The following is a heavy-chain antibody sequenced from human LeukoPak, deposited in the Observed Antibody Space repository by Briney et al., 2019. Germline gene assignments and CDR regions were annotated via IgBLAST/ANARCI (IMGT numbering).Heavy chain of an antibody. D-gene: IGHD5-24*01. V-gene: IGHV1-18*01. Sequence: ASVKVSCKASGYTFTSYGISWVRQAPGQGLEWMGWISAYNGNTNYAQKLQGRVTITADESTSTAYMELSSLRSEDTAVYYCARGAPDRRDGFNYYYGMDVWGQGTTVTVSS. CDR2: ISAYNGNT. CDR3: ARGAPDRRDGFNYYYGMDV. J-gene: IGHJ6*02. CDR1: GYTFTSYG.